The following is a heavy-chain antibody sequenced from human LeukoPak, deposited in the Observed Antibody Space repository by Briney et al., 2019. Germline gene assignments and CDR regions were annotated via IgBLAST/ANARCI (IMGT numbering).Heavy chain of an antibody. CDR2: IKQDGSEK. Sequence: GGSLRLSCAASGFTFSSYWMSWVRQAPGKGLEWVANIKQDGSEKYYVDSVKGRFTISRDNAKNSLYLQMNSLRAEDTAVYYCARDGPPYYDFWSGYYGIDYWGQGTLVTASS. V-gene: IGHV3-7*01. J-gene: IGHJ4*02. CDR3: ARDGPPYYDFWSGYYGIDY. CDR1: GFTFSSYW. D-gene: IGHD3-3*01.